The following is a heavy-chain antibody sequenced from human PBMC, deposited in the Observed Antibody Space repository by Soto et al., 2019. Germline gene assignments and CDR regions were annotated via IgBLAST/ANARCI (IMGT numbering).Heavy chain of an antibody. J-gene: IGHJ6*02. CDR2: IYPGDSAT. CDR3: AKDREGCGTTRCLLYGLDV. D-gene: IGHD2-21*01. CDR1: GYTFTTYW. V-gene: IGHV5-51*01. Sequence: VESLKISCKGSGYTFTTYWIGWVRQMPRKGLEWMGIIYPGDSATRYSPSFQGQVTISADKSISTAYLQWSSLKASDTAIYFCAKDREGCGTTRCLLYGLDVWGQGTTVTVSS.